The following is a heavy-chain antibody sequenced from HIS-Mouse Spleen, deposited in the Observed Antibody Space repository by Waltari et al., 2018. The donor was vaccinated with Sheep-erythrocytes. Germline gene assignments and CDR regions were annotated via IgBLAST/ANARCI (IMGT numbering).Heavy chain of an antibody. J-gene: IGHJ5*02. V-gene: IGHV2-5*02. CDR3: AQSSSDNWFDP. Sequence: QITLKESGPTLVKPTQTLTLTCTFTGFSLSTSGLGVGWIRQPPGKALEWLALIYWDDDKRYSPSLKSRLTITKDTSKNQVVLTMTNMDPVDTATYYCAQSSSDNWFDPWGQGTRVTVSS. CDR1: GFSLSTSGLG. CDR2: IYWDDDK. D-gene: IGHD6-6*01.